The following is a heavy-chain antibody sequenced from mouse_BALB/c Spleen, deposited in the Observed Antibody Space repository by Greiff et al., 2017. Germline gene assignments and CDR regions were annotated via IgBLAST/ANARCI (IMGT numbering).Heavy chain of an antibody. D-gene: IGHD2-1*01. CDR2: IYPGDGDT. Sequence: VQLQQSGAELARPGASVKLSCKASGYTFTSYWMQWVKQRPGQGLEWIGAIYPGDGDTRYTQKFKGKATLTADKSSSTAYMQLSSLASEDSAVYYCARSGNYYYYAMDYWGQGTSVTVSS. V-gene: IGHV1-87*01. CDR1: GYTFTSYW. CDR3: ARSGNYYYYAMDY. J-gene: IGHJ4*01.